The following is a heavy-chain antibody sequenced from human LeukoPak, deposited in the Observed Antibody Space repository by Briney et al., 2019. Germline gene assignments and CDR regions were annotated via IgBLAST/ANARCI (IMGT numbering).Heavy chain of an antibody. CDR1: GYDFTNYW. CDR2: INPANFDI. CDR3: ARHYSHPWFGY. J-gene: IGHJ4*02. V-gene: IGHV5-51*01. Sequence: GASLQISCKGSGYDFTNYWIAWVRQMPGKGLEWMGNINPANFDITHSPSFQGQVTITVDKSISTAYLQLSSLSASDTAMYYCARHYSHPWFGYWGQGSPVTVSS. D-gene: IGHD1-26*01.